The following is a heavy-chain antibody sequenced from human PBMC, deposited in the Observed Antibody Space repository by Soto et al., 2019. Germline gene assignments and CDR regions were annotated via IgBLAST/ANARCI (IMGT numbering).Heavy chain of an antibody. V-gene: IGHV3-11*06. CDR1: GFTVSDYY. D-gene: IGHD3-22*01. CDR3: ARDTDPHSYGSGYYPDCFEM. J-gene: IGHJ3*02. Sequence: GGSLRLSCAASGFTVSDYYMSWIRQAPGKGLEWVSYISSSGTYTNYADSVRGRFTISRDNAKKSLYLQMNSLRAEDTAVYYCARDTDPHSYGSGYYPDCFEMWGHGTMVTVSS. CDR2: ISSSGTYT.